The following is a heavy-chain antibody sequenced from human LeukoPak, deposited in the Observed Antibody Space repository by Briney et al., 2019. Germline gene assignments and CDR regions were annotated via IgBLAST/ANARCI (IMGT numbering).Heavy chain of an antibody. CDR3: ARVDYYDSSGYWEYYFDY. CDR1: GYTFTSYY. Sequence: ASVKVSCKASGYTFTSYYMHWVRQAPGQGLEWMGIINPSGGSTSYAQKFQGRVTMTRDMSTSTVYMELSSLRSEDTAVYYCARVDYYDSSGYWEYYFDYWGQGTLVTVS. V-gene: IGHV1-46*01. J-gene: IGHJ4*02. D-gene: IGHD3-22*01. CDR2: INPSGGST.